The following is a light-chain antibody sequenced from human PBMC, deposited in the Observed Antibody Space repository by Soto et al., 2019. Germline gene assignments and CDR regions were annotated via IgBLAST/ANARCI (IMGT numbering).Light chain of an antibody. Sequence: DIQLTQSPSFLSASVGDRVTITCRASQGLSSDLAWYQQKPGKAPKLLIYAASTLQSGVPSRFSGRGAGTEFTLTISSLQTEDFATYYGQQLNSYPITFGQGTRLEIK. CDR1: QGLSSD. V-gene: IGKV1-9*01. CDR3: QQLNSYPIT. J-gene: IGKJ5*01. CDR2: AAS.